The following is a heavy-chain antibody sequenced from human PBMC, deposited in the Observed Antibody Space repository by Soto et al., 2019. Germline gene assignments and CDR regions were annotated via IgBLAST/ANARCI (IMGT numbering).Heavy chain of an antibody. Sequence: QVQLVQSGAEVKKPGASVKVSCKASGYTFTGYYMHWVRQAPGQGLEWMGWINPNSGGTNYAQKFQGWVTMTRDTSISTAYMERSRLRSDDTAVYYCARSGTNVAGTVEYRNWFDPWGQGTLVTVSS. J-gene: IGHJ5*02. V-gene: IGHV1-2*04. CDR3: ARSGTNVAGTVEYRNWFDP. D-gene: IGHD6-19*01. CDR2: INPNSGGT. CDR1: GYTFTGYY.